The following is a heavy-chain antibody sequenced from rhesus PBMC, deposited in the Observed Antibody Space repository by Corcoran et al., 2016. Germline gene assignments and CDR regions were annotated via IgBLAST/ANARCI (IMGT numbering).Heavy chain of an antibody. V-gene: IGHV4-80*01. J-gene: IGHJ4*01. D-gene: IGHD5-12*01. CDR3: ARHTGYSHAS. CDR1: GGSLSRNW. CDR2: ISGDRGST. Sequence: QVQLQESGPGLVKPSGTLSLTCSVSGGSLSRNWWRWIRQAPGKGLEWIGQISGDRGSTSYNPSLRSRVTVSNDASKHQFSLKLSSVTAADTAVYYCARHTGYSHASWGQGVLVTVSP.